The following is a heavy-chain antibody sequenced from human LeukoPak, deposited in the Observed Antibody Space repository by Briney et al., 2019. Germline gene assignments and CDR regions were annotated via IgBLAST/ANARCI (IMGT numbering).Heavy chain of an antibody. D-gene: IGHD3-9*01. V-gene: IGHV4-39*01. Sequence: RTSETLSLTCTVSGGSISSSSYYWGWIRQPPGKGLEWIGSIYYSGSTYYNPSLKSRVTISVDTSKNQFSLKLSSVTAADTAVYYCTQLRYLDGDYWGQGTLVTVSS. CDR1: GGSISSSSYY. CDR2: IYYSGST. CDR3: TQLRYLDGDY. J-gene: IGHJ4*02.